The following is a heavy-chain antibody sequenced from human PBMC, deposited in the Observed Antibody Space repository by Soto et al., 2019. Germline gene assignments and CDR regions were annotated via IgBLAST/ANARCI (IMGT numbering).Heavy chain of an antibody. D-gene: IGHD1-26*01. V-gene: IGHV3-53*01. J-gene: IGHJ3*01. CDR3: AREKTNTGSPRSDAFDV. CDR2: IYSGGST. CDR1: GFTVSSSY. Sequence: EVQLVESGGGLIQPGGSLRLSCAASGFTVSSSYLNWVRQAPGKGLEWVSVIYSGGSTYYADSVKGRFTISRDNSKTTLYLQMNSLRAEDTAVYYCAREKTNTGSPRSDAFDVWGQGTMVTVSS.